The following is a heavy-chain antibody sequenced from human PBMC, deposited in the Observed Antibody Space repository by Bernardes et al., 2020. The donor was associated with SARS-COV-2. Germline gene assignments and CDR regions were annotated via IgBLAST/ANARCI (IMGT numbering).Heavy chain of an antibody. Sequence: GGSLRLSCVASGFTFNNYGMHWVRQAPGKGLEWVAFISYEGSKKYYLDSLKGRFTISRDFSKNTLYLQMSSLTDDDTAVYYCVKRRAIFELWAGNFDSWGQGTLVTVSS. V-gene: IGHV3-30*18. CDR2: ISYEGSKK. J-gene: IGHJ4*02. D-gene: IGHD5-18*01. CDR3: VKRRAIFELWAGNFDS. CDR1: GFTFNNYG.